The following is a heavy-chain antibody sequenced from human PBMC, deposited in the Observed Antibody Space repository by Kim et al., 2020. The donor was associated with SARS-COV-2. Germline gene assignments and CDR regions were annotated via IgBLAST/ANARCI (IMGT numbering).Heavy chain of an antibody. CDR3: ARQTDLYDSSGYYLEGFYG. Sequence: SETLSLTCSVSGGSISSSTYYWGWVRQPPGKGLEWIGSVSHSGSNYNNPSLKSRVTISVDTSKNQFSLKLSSVTAADTAVYYCARQTDLYDSSGYYLEGFYGWSQGTLVTVS. V-gene: IGHV4-39*01. CDR2: VSHSGSN. J-gene: IGHJ4*02. CDR1: GGSISSSTYY. D-gene: IGHD3-22*01.